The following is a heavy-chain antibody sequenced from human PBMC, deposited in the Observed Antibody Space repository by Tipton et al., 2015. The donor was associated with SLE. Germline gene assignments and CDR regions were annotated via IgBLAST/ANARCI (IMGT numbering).Heavy chain of an antibody. J-gene: IGHJ4*02. CDR1: GFTFSSYA. D-gene: IGHD3-3*01. CDR3: ARNSITIFGVATDY. Sequence: SLRLSCAASGFTFSSYAMSWVRQAPGKGLEWVSAISSSGSTIYYADSVKGRFTISRDNAKNSLYLQMNSLRAEDTAVYYCARNSITIFGVATDYWGQGTLVTVSS. V-gene: IGHV3-48*03. CDR2: ISSSGSTI.